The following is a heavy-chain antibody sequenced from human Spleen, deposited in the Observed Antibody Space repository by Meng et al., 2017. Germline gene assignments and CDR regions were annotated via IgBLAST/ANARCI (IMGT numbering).Heavy chain of an antibody. CDR3: ARPQTYYYDSSGYGSAFDI. D-gene: IGHD3-22*01. Sequence: ASVKVSCKASGYTFTDYYMHWVRQAPGQGPEWMGWIIPSSGGTNYAQRFQGRVTMTRDTSITTAYMDLSSLTSDDTAVYYCARPQTYYYDSSGYGSAFDIWGQGTMVTVSS. CDR1: GYTFTDYY. CDR2: IIPSSGGT. V-gene: IGHV1-2*02. J-gene: IGHJ3*02.